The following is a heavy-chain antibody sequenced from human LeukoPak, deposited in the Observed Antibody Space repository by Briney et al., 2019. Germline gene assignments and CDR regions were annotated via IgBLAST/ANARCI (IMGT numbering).Heavy chain of an antibody. V-gene: IGHV1-8*01. CDR2: MNPNSGNT. D-gene: IGHD2-2*01. CDR1: GYTFTSYD. J-gene: IGHJ4*02. Sequence: ASVKVSCKASGYTFTSYDINWVRQATGQGLEWMGWMNPNSGNTGYAQKFQGRVTMTRNTSISTAYMELSSLRSEDTAVYYCARTSRRYCSSTSCCNFDYWGQGTLVTVSS. CDR3: ARTSRRYCSSTSCCNFDY.